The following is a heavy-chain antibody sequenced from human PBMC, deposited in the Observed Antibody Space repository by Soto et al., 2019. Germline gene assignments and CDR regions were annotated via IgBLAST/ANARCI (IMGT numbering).Heavy chain of an antibody. CDR1: GGSISSSSYY. Sequence: PSETLSLTCTVSGGSISSSSYYWGWIRQPPGKGLEWIGSIFYSGTTYYNPSLKSRVTISVDTSKNQFSLKLSSVTAADTAVYYCARAGYFDWLLSNWFDPWGQGTLVTVSS. J-gene: IGHJ5*02. CDR2: IFYSGTT. V-gene: IGHV4-39*01. D-gene: IGHD3-9*01. CDR3: ARAGYFDWLLSNWFDP.